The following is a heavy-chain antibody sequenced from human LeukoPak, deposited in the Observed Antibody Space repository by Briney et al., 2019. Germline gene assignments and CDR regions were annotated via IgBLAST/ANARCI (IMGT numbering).Heavy chain of an antibody. J-gene: IGHJ4*02. D-gene: IGHD3-22*01. CDR2: ISYDGSNK. CDR3: AKDDSSGYYLDYFDY. V-gene: IGHV3-30*18. CDR1: RFTFSSYG. Sequence: GGSLRLSCAASRFTFSSYGMHWVRQAPGKGLEWVAVISYDGSNKYYADSVKGRFTSSRDNSKNTLYLQMNSLRGEDTAVYYCAKDDSSGYYLDYFDYWGQGALVTVSS.